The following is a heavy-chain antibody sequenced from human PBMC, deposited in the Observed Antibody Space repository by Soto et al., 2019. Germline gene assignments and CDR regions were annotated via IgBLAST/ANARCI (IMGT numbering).Heavy chain of an antibody. V-gene: IGHV4-39*01. CDR2: IYYSGST. J-gene: IGHJ4*02. D-gene: IGHD3-3*01. Sequence: KTSETLSLTCTVSGGSISSSSYYWGWIRQPPGKGLEWIGSIYYSGSTYYNPSLKTRVTISADTSKNQFSLKLSSVTAADTAVYYCARHLRFLEWLSSFDYWGQGTLVTVSS. CDR3: ARHLRFLEWLSSFDY. CDR1: GGSISSSSYY.